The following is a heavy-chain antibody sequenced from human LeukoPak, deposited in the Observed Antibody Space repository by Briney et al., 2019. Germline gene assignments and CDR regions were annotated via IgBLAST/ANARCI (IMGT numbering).Heavy chain of an antibody. CDR1: GFTFSSFG. D-gene: IGHD3-22*01. CDR3: ARRHYDRTGYYYVD. CDR2: VWYDGSNK. V-gene: IGHV3-33*01. J-gene: IGHJ4*02. Sequence: GGSLRLSCAASGFTFSSFGIHWVRQAPGKGLEWVAIVWYDGSNKYYADSVKGRFTISRDNSKNTLYLQMNSLRAEDTAVYYCARRHYDRTGYYYVDWGQGTLVTVSS.